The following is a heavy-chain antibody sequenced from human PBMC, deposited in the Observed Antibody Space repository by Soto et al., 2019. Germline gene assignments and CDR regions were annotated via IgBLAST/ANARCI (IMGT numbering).Heavy chain of an antibody. J-gene: IGHJ6*03. CDR1: GGSISSYY. D-gene: IGHD3-16*02. CDR2: IYYSGST. Sequence: PSETLSLTCTVSGGSISSYYWSWIRQPPGKGLEWIGYIYYSGSTNYNPSLKSRVTISVDTSKNQFSLKLSSVTAADTAVYYCARHSAHHDYIWGSNRSTYYYMDVWGKGTTVTVSS. V-gene: IGHV4-59*08. CDR3: ARHSAHHDYIWGSNRSTYYYMDV.